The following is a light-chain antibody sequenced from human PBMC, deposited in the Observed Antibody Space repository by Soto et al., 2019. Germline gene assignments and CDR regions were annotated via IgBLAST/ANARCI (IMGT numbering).Light chain of an antibody. CDR2: DAS. J-gene: IGKJ4*01. CDR3: QQYDNMPPLT. CDR1: QDINKF. V-gene: IGKV1-33*01. Sequence: DIQMTQSPSSLSASVGDRVTITCQASQDINKFLNWYQQKPGKAPNLLIYDASNLATGVPSRFSGGRSGTDFTLTISSLQPEDIATYYCQQYDNMPPLTFGGGTKVDIK.